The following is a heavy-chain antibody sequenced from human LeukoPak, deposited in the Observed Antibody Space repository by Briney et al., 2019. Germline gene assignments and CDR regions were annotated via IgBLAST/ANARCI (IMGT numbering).Heavy chain of an antibody. J-gene: IGHJ3*02. Sequence: AVRGRFTISRDNARNSVYLQMNSLRAEDTAVYYCATSEYSSSSNAFDIWGQGTMVTVSS. CDR3: ATSEYSSSSNAFDI. D-gene: IGHD6-6*01. V-gene: IGHV3-11*03.